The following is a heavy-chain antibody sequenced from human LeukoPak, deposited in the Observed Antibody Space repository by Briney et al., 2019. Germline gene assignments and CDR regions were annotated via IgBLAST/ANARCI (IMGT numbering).Heavy chain of an antibody. CDR2: IDNSGSAT. CDR1: GFTFTDHY. J-gene: IGHJ3*02. CDR3: ARAIYDGFDI. D-gene: IGHD5-24*01. V-gene: IGHV3-11*01. Sequence: GGSLRLSCTASGFTFTDHYMTWIRQTPGKGLEWLSYIDNSGSATYYVDSVKGRFTISRDNTKKSLYLQMNNLRAEDTAVYYCARAIYDGFDIWGQGKMVTVSS.